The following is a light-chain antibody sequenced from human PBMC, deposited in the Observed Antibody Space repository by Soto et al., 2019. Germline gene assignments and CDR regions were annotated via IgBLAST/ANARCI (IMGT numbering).Light chain of an antibody. CDR2: EVS. J-gene: IGLJ3*02. CDR1: ISDVFGYNY. V-gene: IGLV2-14*01. Sequence: QSVLTQPPSVSGSPGQVFTTSCTGTISDVFGYNYVSWYQQHPGKAPKLMIYEVSNRPSGVSNRFSGSKYGNTDSLTISGLQAEDEDDYYCSSYTSSSTRNWVFGGGTKVTVL. CDR3: SSYTSSSTRNWV.